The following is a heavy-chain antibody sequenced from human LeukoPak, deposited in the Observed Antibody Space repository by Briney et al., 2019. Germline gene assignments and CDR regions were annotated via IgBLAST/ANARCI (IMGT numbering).Heavy chain of an antibody. CDR3: AKDSSVPYGITN. J-gene: IGHJ4*02. Sequence: GGSLRLSCVASGFTFSRYAMSWVRQAPGKGLEWVSAIDGSGGNTFYADSVKGRFTISRDNSKNTLFLHMNSLRAEDTAVYFCAKDSSVPYGITNWGQGTLVTVSS. CDR2: IDGSGGNT. CDR1: GFTFSRYA. D-gene: IGHD4-17*01. V-gene: IGHV3-23*01.